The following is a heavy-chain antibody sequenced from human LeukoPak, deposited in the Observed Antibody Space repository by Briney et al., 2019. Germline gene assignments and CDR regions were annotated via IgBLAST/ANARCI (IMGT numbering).Heavy chain of an antibody. Sequence: GGSLRLSCAASGFTFSDYYMSWIRQAPGKGLEWVANIKQDGSEKYYVDSVKGRFTISRDNAKNSLYLQMNSLRAEDTAVYYCARVDTAMVTLSYYFDYWGQGTLVTVSS. V-gene: IGHV3-7*01. D-gene: IGHD5-18*01. CDR1: GFTFSDYY. J-gene: IGHJ4*02. CDR3: ARVDTAMVTLSYYFDY. CDR2: IKQDGSEK.